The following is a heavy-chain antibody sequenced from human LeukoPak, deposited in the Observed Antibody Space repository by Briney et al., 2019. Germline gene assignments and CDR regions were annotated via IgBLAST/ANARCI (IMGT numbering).Heavy chain of an antibody. V-gene: IGHV4-39*01. CDR3: ARLRLRVLMFDY. CDR2: IYYSGST. D-gene: IGHD5-12*01. J-gene: IGHJ4*02. Sequence: QPXXXGLEWLGSIYYSGSTYYNPSLKSRVTISVDTSKNQFSLKLSSVTAADTAVYYCARLRLRVLMFDYWGQGTLXT.